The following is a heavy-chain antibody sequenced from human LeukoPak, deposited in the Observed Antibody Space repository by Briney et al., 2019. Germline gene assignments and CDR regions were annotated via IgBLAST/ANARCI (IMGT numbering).Heavy chain of an antibody. V-gene: IGHV5-51*01. CDR2: IYPGDSDT. CDR1: GYSFTSYW. CDR3: ARSMGVTTLSGMDV. Sequence: GESLKISCKGSGYSFTSYWIGWVRQMPGKGLEWMGIIYPGDSDTRYSPSFQGQVTISADKSISTAYLQWSCLKASHPAIYYRARSMGVTTLSGMDVWGQGTTVTVSS. J-gene: IGHJ6*02. D-gene: IGHD1-1*01.